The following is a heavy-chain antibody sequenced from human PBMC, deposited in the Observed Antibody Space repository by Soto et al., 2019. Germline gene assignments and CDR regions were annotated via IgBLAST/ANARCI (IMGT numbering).Heavy chain of an antibody. D-gene: IGHD3-22*01. CDR2: ISGSGGST. CDR1: GFTFSSYA. Sequence: GGSLRLSCAASGFTFSSYAMSWVRQAPGKGLEWVSAISGSGGSTYYADSVKGRFTISRDNSKNTLYLQMNSLRAEDTAVYYCANSYYYYSSGYSTHFDIWGQGTMVTVSS. V-gene: IGHV3-23*01. CDR3: ANSYYYYSSGYSTHFDI. J-gene: IGHJ3*02.